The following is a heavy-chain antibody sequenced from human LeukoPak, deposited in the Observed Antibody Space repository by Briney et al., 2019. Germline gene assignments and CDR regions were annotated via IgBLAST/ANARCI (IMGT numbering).Heavy chain of an antibody. V-gene: IGHV3-7*03. CDR2: INLEGTEK. CDR3: AELGITMIGGV. CDR1: GFTFSRYW. J-gene: IGHJ6*04. Sequence: GGSLRLSCEASGFTFSRYWMNWVRQAPGKGLEWVANINLEGTEKYYLNSVEGRFIISRDNAKNSLYLQMNNLRADDTAVYYCAELGITMIGGVWGKGTTVTISS. D-gene: IGHD3-10*02.